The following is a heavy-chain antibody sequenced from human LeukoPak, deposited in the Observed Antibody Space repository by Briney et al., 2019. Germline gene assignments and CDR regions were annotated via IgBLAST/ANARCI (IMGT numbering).Heavy chain of an antibody. Sequence: PSETLSLTCTVSGGSISSYYWSWIRQPPGKGLGWIGYIYYSGSTNYNPSLKSRVTISVDTSKNQFSLKLSSVTAADTAVYYCARDRRYCTNGVCYYYYYYMDVWGKGTTVTVSS. CDR3: ARDRRYCTNGVCYYYYYYMDV. CDR2: IYYSGST. J-gene: IGHJ6*03. CDR1: GGSISSYY. V-gene: IGHV4-59*01. D-gene: IGHD2-8*01.